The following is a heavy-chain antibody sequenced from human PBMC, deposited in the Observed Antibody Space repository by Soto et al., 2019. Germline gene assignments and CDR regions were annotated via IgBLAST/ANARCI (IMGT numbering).Heavy chain of an antibody. CDR1: GFTFSSYA. V-gene: IGHV3-23*01. J-gene: IGHJ4*02. CDR2: ISGSGGST. CDR3: AKETNYDSSGYYYPLYYFDC. D-gene: IGHD3-22*01. Sequence: GGSLRLSCAGSGFTFSSYAMSWVRQAPGKGLEWVSAISGSGGSTYYADSVKGRFTISRDNSKNTLYLQMNSLRAEDTAVYYCAKETNYDSSGYYYPLYYFDCWGQGTLVTVSS.